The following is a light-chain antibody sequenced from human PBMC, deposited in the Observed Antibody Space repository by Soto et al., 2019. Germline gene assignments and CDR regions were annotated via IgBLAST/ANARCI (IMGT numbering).Light chain of an antibody. J-gene: IGKJ1*01. CDR3: QQYGSSPTWT. V-gene: IGKV3-20*01. CDR2: GAS. CDR1: QSVISTY. Sequence: EVLMTQSPDTLYVSPGERATLSCRASQSVISTYLAWYQQKPGQAPRLLIYGASSRANGIPVRFSGSGSGTDLTLTISRLEPEDFAVYYCQQYGSSPTWTFGQGTQVDIK.